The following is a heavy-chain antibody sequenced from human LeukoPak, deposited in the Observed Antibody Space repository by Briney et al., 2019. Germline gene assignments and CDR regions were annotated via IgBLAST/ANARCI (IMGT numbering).Heavy chain of an antibody. CDR3: ARVGDSSGSDAFDI. Sequence: PGGSLRLSCAASGFTFSDCYMSWIRQAPGKGLEWVSYISSSSSFTNYADSVKGRFTISRDNAKNSLYLQMNSLRAEDTAVYYCARVGDSSGSDAFDIWGQGTMVTVSS. CDR1: GFTFSDCY. CDR2: ISSSSSFT. V-gene: IGHV3-11*05. D-gene: IGHD3-22*01. J-gene: IGHJ3*02.